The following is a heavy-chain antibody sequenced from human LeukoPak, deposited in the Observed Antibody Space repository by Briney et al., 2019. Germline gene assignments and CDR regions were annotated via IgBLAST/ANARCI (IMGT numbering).Heavy chain of an antibody. Sequence: PSETLSLTCTVSGGSIRITSYYWGWIRQSPGREPEWIGSIYFSGRTHYNPSLESRVTISVDTSNNQFSLRLNSVTAADTAVYYCARGGSYWDSWGQGTPVTVSS. CDR3: ARGGSYWDS. CDR1: GGSIRITSYY. V-gene: IGHV4-39*07. J-gene: IGHJ4*02. D-gene: IGHD3-10*01. CDR2: IYFSGRT.